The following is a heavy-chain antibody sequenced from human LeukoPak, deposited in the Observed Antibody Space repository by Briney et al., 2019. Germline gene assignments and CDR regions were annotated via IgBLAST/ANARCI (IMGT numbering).Heavy chain of an antibody. J-gene: IGHJ4*02. CDR2: IYHNGRT. Sequence: PSETLSLTCTVSGGSISSYDWSWIRQPPGKGLEWIGYIYHNGRTNYNPSLKSRVTISVDTSENQSSLKLSSVTAADTAVYYCASFSDYGGNFFDYWGQGTLVTVSS. V-gene: IGHV4-59*08. D-gene: IGHD4-23*01. CDR1: GGSISSYD. CDR3: ASFSDYGGNFFDY.